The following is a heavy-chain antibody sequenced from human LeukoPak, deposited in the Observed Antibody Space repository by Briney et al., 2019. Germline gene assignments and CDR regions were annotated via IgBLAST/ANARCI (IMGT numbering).Heavy chain of an antibody. CDR3: ARQTGSGLFILP. Sequence: SETLSLTCTVSGVSISSSNSYWGWIRQPPGKGLEWIGSIYYSGNTYYNASLKSQVSISIDTSKNQFSLRLTSVTAADTSVYYCARQTGSGLFILPGGQGTLVTVSS. J-gene: IGHJ4*02. CDR1: GVSISSSNSY. CDR2: IYYSGNT. D-gene: IGHD3/OR15-3a*01. V-gene: IGHV4-39*01.